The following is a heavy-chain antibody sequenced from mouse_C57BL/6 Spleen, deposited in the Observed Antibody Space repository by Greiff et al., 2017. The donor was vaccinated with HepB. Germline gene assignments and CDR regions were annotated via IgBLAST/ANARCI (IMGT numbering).Heavy chain of an antibody. J-gene: IGHJ2*01. D-gene: IGHD1-1*01. CDR2: IYPGDGDT. CDR3: APTVVAYYFDY. Sequence: QVQLKESGPELVKPGASVKISCKASGYAFSSSWMNWVKQRPGKGLEWIGRIYPGDGDTNYNGKFKGKATLTADKSSSTAYMQLSSLTSEDSAVYFCAPTVVAYYFDYWGQGTTLTVSS. CDR1: GYAFSSSW. V-gene: IGHV1-82*01.